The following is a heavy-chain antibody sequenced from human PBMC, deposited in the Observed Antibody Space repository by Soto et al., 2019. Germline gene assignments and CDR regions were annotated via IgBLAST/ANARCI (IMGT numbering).Heavy chain of an antibody. Sequence: GESLKISCKGTGYRFSTWWIGWVRQMPGRGLELMGITYPDDSDTRYSPSFEGQVTISADKSTSTAYLQLSSLKASDSAIYYCVRPRELGAYLDLWGQGTLVTVSS. CDR3: VRPRELGAYLDL. V-gene: IGHV5-51*01. D-gene: IGHD3-10*01. J-gene: IGHJ4*02. CDR2: TYPDDSDT. CDR1: GYRFSTWW.